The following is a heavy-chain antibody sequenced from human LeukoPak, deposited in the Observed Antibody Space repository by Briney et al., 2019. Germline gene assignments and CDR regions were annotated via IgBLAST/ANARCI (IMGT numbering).Heavy chain of an antibody. J-gene: IGHJ5*02. V-gene: IGHV4-61*01. Sequence: SETLSLTCTVSGGTFSSGSYFWTWIRQPPGKGLEWIGYMYYSGSTNYNPSFKSRVTISVDTSKNQFSLRLTSVTAADTAVYYCAGERSGSTPNWLDPWGQGTLVTVSS. CDR2: MYYSGST. CDR3: AGERSGSTPNWLDP. D-gene: IGHD5/OR15-5a*01. CDR1: GGTFSSGSYF.